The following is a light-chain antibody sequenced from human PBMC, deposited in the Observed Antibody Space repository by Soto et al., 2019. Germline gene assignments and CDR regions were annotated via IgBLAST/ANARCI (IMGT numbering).Light chain of an antibody. CDR1: QGIRTH. V-gene: IGKV3-15*01. J-gene: IGKJ4*01. CDR2: YGS. Sequence: IVMTQSPATLSVSPGERVTFSCRASQGIRTHLAWYQHKPAQAPRLLISYGSAGATGIPARFSGSGSGTEFTLTINSLQSEDFAVSYCQQFYTWPVTFGGGTKVEIK. CDR3: QQFYTWPVT.